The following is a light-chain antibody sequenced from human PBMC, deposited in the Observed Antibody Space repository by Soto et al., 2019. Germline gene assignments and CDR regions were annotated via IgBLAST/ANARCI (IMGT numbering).Light chain of an antibody. CDR1: QSVSSY. CDR2: DAS. V-gene: IGKV3-11*01. J-gene: IGKJ1*01. CDR3: QQRGT. Sequence: EILLTPSPTPLSFSPGERATLSCRASQSVSSYLAWYQQKPGQAPRLLIYDASNRATGIPARFSGSGSGTDFTLTISSLEPEDFAVYYCQQRGTFGQGTKV.